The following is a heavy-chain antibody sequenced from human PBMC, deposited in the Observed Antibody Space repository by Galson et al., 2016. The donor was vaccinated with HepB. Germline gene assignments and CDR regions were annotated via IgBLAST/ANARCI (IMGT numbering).Heavy chain of an antibody. J-gene: IGHJ3*02. D-gene: IGHD3-10*01. CDR3: AKVGDGWELGDVFDI. Sequence: SLRLSCAASGFNFGGHGMHWVRQAPGRGLEWVAVISYDGSNEYYADSVKGRFTISRDNSKNTLYLQMNSLRAEDTAVYSCAKVGDGWELGDVFDIWGQGTMVTVSS. CDR2: ISYDGSNE. V-gene: IGHV3-30*18. CDR1: GFNFGGHG.